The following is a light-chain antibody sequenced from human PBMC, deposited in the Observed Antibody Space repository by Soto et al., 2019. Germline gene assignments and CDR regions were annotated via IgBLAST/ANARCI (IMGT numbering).Light chain of an antibody. CDR2: DAS. J-gene: IGKJ4*01. V-gene: IGKV1-33*01. CDR1: QDIRNY. Sequence: DIQMTQSPSSLSASVGDRVTITCQASQDIRNYLNWYQQKPGKAPSLLIYDASNLRTGVPLRFSGSGSGTDFTLTISSLQLEDIATYYCQHYDHLPPLSFGGGTRLEIK. CDR3: QHYDHLPPLS.